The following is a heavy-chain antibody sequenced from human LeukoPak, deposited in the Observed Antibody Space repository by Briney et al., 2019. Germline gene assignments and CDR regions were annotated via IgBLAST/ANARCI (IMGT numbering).Heavy chain of an antibody. Sequence: GGSLRLSCAASGFTLSSYAMSWVRQAPGKGLEWVSLISGNAGSTYYADSVKGRFTISRDNSKNTLYLQMNSLRAEDTAVYYCATMGPGARPGNWGQGTLVTVSS. J-gene: IGHJ4*02. CDR1: GFTLSSYA. D-gene: IGHD6-6*01. CDR2: ISGNAGST. CDR3: ATMGPGARPGN. V-gene: IGHV3-23*01.